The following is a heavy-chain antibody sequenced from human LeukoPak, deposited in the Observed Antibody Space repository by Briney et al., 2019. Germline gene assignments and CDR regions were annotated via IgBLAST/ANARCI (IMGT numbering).Heavy chain of an antibody. D-gene: IGHD1-26*01. Sequence: ASVKVTCKASGYTFTGYYMHWVRQAPGQGLEWMGIINPSGGSTSYAQKFQGRVTMARDTSTSTVYMELSSLRSEDTAVYYCARDSAHSGSDHWGQGTLVTVSS. V-gene: IGHV1-46*01. CDR1: GYTFTGYY. CDR3: ARDSAHSGSDH. J-gene: IGHJ5*02. CDR2: INPSGGST.